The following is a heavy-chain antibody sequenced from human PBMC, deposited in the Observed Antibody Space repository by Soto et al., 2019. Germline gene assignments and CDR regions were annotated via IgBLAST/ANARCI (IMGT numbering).Heavy chain of an antibody. J-gene: IGHJ5*02. D-gene: IGHD6-13*01. CDR1: GFAFSKFG. CDR3: AKDRRQPLDP. V-gene: IGHV3-30*18. CDR2: VSYEGTNT. Sequence: GGSLRLSCAASGFAFSKFGMHWVRQAPGKGLEWVAVVSYEGTNTYYADSVKGRFTISRDNSKNTIYLHMDSLRIDDTALYYCAKDRRQPLDPWGQGTLVTVSS.